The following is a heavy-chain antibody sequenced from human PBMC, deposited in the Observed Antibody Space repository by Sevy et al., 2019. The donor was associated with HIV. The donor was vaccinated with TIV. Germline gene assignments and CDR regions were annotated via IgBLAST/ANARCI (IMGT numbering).Heavy chain of an antibody. J-gene: IGHJ5*02. CDR2: INHTGST. D-gene: IGHD2-2*01. CDR1: GGSFSGYY. V-gene: IGHV4-34*01. Sequence: SETLSLTCAVYGGSFSGYYWNWIRQPPGKGLEWIGEINHTGSTNYNPSLKSRVTISVDTSKTQVSLKLSSVTAADTAIYSCARAPPIVVVPGAPSWFDPWGQGTLVTVSS. CDR3: ARAPPIVVVPGAPSWFDP.